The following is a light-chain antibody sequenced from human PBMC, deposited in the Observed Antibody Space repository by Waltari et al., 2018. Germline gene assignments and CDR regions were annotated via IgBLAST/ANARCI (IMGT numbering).Light chain of an antibody. V-gene: IGKV4-1*01. CDR3: QQYYTTPYT. CDR2: GAS. J-gene: IGKJ2*01. CDR1: QSVFYSSNNKNY. Sequence: DIVMTQSPDSLAVSLGERATINCKSSQSVFYSSNNKNYLAWYQQKPGQPPNLLIYGASTRESGVPDRFSGSGSGTDFTLTISSLQAEDVAVYYCQQYYTTPYTFGQGTKLEIK.